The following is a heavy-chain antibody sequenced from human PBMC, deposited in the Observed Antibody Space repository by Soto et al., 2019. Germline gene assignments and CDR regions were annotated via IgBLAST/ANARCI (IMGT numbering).Heavy chain of an antibody. CDR2: MSSDGINN. CDR3: ARDRDCSGTTCYNAFDI. J-gene: IGHJ3*02. Sequence: QVQLVESGGGVVQPGGSLTVSCAASGFTFSTYAMHWVRQAPGKGLEWVAVMSSDGINNYYADSVKGRFTISRDNSKKMLYLQMISLRPEDTAVYYCARDRDCSGTTCYNAFDIWGQGTMVTVSS. CDR1: GFTFSTYA. D-gene: IGHD2-2*02. V-gene: IGHV3-30-3*01.